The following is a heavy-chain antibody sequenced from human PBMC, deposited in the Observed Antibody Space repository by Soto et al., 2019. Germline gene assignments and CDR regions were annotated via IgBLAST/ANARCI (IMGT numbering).Heavy chain of an antibody. CDR1: GGSFSGDY. Sequence: SETLSLTCAVSGGSFSGDYWGWIRQSPGKGLEWIGEINHSRSTNYNPSLKSRITISVDTSKNQFSLKLDSATAADTAVYYCARGPYDSSGFYWSYWGQGTLVTVSS. D-gene: IGHD3-22*01. V-gene: IGHV4-34*01. J-gene: IGHJ4*02. CDR3: ARGPYDSSGFYWSY. CDR2: INHSRST.